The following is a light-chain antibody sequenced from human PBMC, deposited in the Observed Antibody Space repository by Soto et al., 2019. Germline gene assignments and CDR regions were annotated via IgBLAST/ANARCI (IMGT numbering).Light chain of an antibody. V-gene: IGLV2-14*01. J-gene: IGLJ2*01. CDR2: DVS. Sequence: QSALTQPASVSGSPGQSITISCTGTSSDVGGYNYVSWYQQHPGKAPKLMIYDVSNRPSGVSNGFSGSKSGNTASLTISGLQAEDEADYYCSSNTSSSTVVFGGGTKLTVL. CDR3: SSNTSSSTVV. CDR1: SSDVGGYNY.